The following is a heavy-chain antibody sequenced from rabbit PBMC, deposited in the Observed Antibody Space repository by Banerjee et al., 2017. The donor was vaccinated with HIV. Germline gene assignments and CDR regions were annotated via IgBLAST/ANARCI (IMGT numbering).Heavy chain of an antibody. V-gene: IGHV1S45*01. CDR3: ARDLTGVTGWNFNL. CDR2: IDAGSSGST. CDR1: GFSFSSSYW. D-gene: IGHD7-1*01. Sequence: QEQLVESGGDLVKPEGSLTLTCTASGFSFSSSYWIYWVRQAPGKGLEWIACIDAGSSGSTYYASWAKGRFTISKTSWTTVTLQMTSLTAADTATYFCARDLTGVTGWNFNLWGPGTLVTVS. J-gene: IGHJ4*01.